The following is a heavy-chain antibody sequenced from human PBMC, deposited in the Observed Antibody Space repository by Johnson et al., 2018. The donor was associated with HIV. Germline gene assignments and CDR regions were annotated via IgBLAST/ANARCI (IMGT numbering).Heavy chain of an antibody. CDR3: AKAPNPILGTDAFDI. J-gene: IGHJ3*02. Sequence: VESGGGVVQPGGSLRLSCAASGFTFSDYYMSWIRQAPGKGLEWVSGISWNSGSIGYADSVKGRFTISRDNAKNSLYLQMNRLRAEDTALYYCAKAPNPILGTDAFDIWGQGTMVTVSS. CDR1: GFTFSDYY. CDR2: ISWNSGSI. V-gene: IGHV3-9*01. D-gene: IGHD2/OR15-2a*01.